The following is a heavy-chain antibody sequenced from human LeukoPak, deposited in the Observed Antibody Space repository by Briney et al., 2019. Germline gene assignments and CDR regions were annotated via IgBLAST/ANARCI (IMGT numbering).Heavy chain of an antibody. V-gene: IGHV1-46*01. CDR2: INPSGGST. Sequence: ASVKVSCKASGYTFTSYYMHWVRQAPGQGLEWMGIINPSGGSTSYAQKFQGRVTMTRDTSTSTVYMELSSLRSEDTAVYYCAAPLEGYCSGGSCYRGGYYYYYMDVWGKGATVTVSS. J-gene: IGHJ6*03. D-gene: IGHD2-15*01. CDR1: GYTFTSYY. CDR3: AAPLEGYCSGGSCYRGGYYYYYMDV.